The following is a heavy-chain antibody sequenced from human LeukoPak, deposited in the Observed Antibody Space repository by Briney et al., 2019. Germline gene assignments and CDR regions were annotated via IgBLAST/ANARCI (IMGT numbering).Heavy chain of an antibody. Sequence: PGRSLRLSCTDSGFTFSSYAMHWVRQSQGKGLEWVAVTSNHGNDGFYADSVKGRFTISRDNSKKTLYLQMDSLRPDDTGVYYCTRDRGAMNDFDYWGQGTLVSVSA. CDR1: GFTFSSYA. CDR3: TRDRGAMNDFDY. CDR2: TSNHGNDG. V-gene: IGHV3-30-3*01. J-gene: IGHJ4*02. D-gene: IGHD2-2*01.